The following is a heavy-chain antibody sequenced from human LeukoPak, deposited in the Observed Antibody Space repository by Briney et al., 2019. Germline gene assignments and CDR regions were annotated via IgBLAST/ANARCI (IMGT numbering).Heavy chain of an antibody. CDR2: ISAYNGNT. CDR1: GYTFTGYY. CDR3: ARGKLGYCSSTSCPLTNWFDP. V-gene: IGHV1-18*04. J-gene: IGHJ5*02. Sequence: ASVKVSCKASGYTFTGYYMYWVRQAPGQGLEWMGWISAYNGNTNYAQKLQGRVTMTTDTSTSTAYMELRSLRSDDTAVYYCARGKLGYCSSTSCPLTNWFDPWGQGTLVTVSS. D-gene: IGHD2-2*01.